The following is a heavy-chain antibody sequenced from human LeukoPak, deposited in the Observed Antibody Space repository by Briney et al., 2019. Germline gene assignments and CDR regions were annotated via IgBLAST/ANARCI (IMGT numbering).Heavy chain of an antibody. Sequence: PGGSLRLSCAASGFTFSSYAMSWVRQAPGKGLEWVSAISGSGGSTYYADSGKGRFTISRDNSKNTLYLQMNSLRAEDTAVYYCAKDPWIQLWLGAFDIWGQGTMVTVSS. J-gene: IGHJ3*02. CDR3: AKDPWIQLWLGAFDI. CDR2: ISGSGGST. CDR1: GFTFSSYA. D-gene: IGHD5-18*01. V-gene: IGHV3-23*01.